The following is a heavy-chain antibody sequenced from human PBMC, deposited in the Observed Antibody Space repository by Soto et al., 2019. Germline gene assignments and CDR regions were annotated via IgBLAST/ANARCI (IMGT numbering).Heavy chain of an antibody. Sequence: QVQLQESGPGLVKPSQTLSLTCTVSGGSISSGGYYWSWIRQHPGKGLEWIGYIYYSGSTYYNPSLKSRVTISVDTSKNQFSLKLSSVTAADTAVYYCARECVNDSSGYYYQTWFDPWSQGTLVTVSS. J-gene: IGHJ5*02. CDR2: IYYSGST. CDR3: ARECVNDSSGYYYQTWFDP. V-gene: IGHV4-31*03. D-gene: IGHD3-22*01. CDR1: GGSISSGGYY.